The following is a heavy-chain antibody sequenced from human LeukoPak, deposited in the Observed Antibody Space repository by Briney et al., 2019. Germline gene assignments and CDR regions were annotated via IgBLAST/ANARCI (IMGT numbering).Heavy chain of an antibody. Sequence: GASVKVSCKASGYTFTSYAMHWVRQAPGQRLEWMGWINAGNGNTKYSQKFQGRVTITRDTSASTAYMELSSLRSEDTAVYYCARASPRGAPTYDFQHWGQGTLVTVSS. D-gene: IGHD3-16*01. V-gene: IGHV1-3*01. CDR1: GYTFTSYA. CDR2: INAGNGNT. CDR3: ARASPRGAPTYDFQH. J-gene: IGHJ1*01.